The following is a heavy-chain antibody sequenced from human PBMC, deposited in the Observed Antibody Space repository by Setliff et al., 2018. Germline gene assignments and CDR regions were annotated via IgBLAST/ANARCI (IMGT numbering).Heavy chain of an antibody. CDR2: MNPNNGTT. J-gene: IGHJ4*02. Sequence: ASVKVSCKASGYTFINYEINWVRQATGQGLEWMGGMNPNNGTTSYAQKFQGRVTMTRNTSISTAYMELSSLRSEDTAVYYCARGRAFYYDSSGYFDYWGQGTLVTVSS. CDR3: ARGRAFYYDSSGYFDY. D-gene: IGHD3-22*01. V-gene: IGHV1-8*02. CDR1: GYTFINYE.